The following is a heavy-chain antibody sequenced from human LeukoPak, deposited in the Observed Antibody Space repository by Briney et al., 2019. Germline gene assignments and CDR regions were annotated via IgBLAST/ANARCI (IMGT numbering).Heavy chain of an antibody. V-gene: IGHV3-53*01. Sequence: GGSLRLSCAASGFTVRNNYMSWVRQAPGKGLEWVSVIYSGDSTYYADSVKGRFTISRDNSKDTLYLQMSSVRVDDTAVYYCARDRGRYYDSRGFYWGYYFDSWGQGILVTVST. CDR3: ARDRGRYYDSRGFYWGYYFDS. D-gene: IGHD3-22*01. CDR2: IYSGDST. J-gene: IGHJ4*02. CDR1: GFTVRNNY.